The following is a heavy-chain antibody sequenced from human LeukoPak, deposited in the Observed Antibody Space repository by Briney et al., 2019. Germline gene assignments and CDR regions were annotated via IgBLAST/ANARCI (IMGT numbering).Heavy chain of an antibody. CDR1: GFTFSDYY. V-gene: IGHV3-11*04. J-gene: IGHJ6*03. CDR2: ISSSGSTI. D-gene: IGHD3-3*01. Sequence: GGSLRLSCAASGFTFSDYYMSWIRQAPGKGLEWVSYISSSGSTIYYADSVKGRFTISRDNAKNSLYLQMNSLRAEDTAVYYCARELQDFWSGYYSLSYYMDVWGKGTTVTVSS. CDR3: ARELQDFWSGYYSLSYYMDV.